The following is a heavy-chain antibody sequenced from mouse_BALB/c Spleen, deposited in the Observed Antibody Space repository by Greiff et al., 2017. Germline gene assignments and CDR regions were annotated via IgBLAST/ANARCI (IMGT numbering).Heavy chain of an antibody. CDR1: GYTFTDYE. V-gene: IGHV1-15*01. CDR2: IDPETGGT. CDR3: KGFYYGSSSLFAY. D-gene: IGHD1-1*01. J-gene: IGHJ3*01. Sequence: QVQLQQSGAELVRPGASVTLSCKASGYTFTDYEMHWVKQTPVHGLEWIGAIDPETGGTAYNQKFKGKATLTADKSSSTAYMELRSLTSEDSAVYYCKGFYYGSSSLFAYWGQGTLVTVSA.